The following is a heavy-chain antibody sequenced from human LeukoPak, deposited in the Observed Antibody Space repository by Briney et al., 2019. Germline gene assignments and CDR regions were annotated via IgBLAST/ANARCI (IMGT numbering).Heavy chain of an antibody. V-gene: IGHV4-59*13. CDR1: AASISSDS. J-gene: IGHJ3*02. CDR2: IDYSGSS. CDR3: ARDHPVADWAPDI. Sequence: AETLSPTCSVYAASISSDSRTCIRQPPGKGLEWIGFIDYSGSSNYNPSLKSRVTISADPSTNHFSLNLTSVTAADTAVYFCARDHPVADWAPDIWGRGTMVTVSS. D-gene: IGHD3-9*01.